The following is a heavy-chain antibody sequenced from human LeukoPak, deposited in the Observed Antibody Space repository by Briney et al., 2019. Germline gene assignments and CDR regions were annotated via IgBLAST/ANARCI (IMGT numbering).Heavy chain of an antibody. CDR2: IYYSGST. V-gene: IGHV4-59*01. J-gene: IGHJ4*02. D-gene: IGHD2-2*01. Sequence: PSETLSLTCTVSGGSISSYYWSWIRQPPGKGLEWIGYIYYSGSTNYNPSLKSRATISVDTSKNQFSLKLSSVTAADTAVYYCARAVDCSSTSCRTYFDYWGQGTLVTVSS. CDR3: ARAVDCSSTSCRTYFDY. CDR1: GGSISSYY.